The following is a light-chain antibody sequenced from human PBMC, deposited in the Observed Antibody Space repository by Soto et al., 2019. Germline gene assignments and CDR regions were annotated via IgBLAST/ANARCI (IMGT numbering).Light chain of an antibody. J-gene: IGKJ1*01. V-gene: IGKV3-20*01. CDR3: QQYASSPET. CDR2: GSS. CDR1: QSVSSNY. Sequence: EIVLTQSPGTLSLTPGERATLSCRASQSVSSNYLAWYQQKAGQAPRLLIYGSSSRATGIPDRFSGSGSGTDFTLAISRLEPEDFAVYYCQQYASSPETFGQGTKVEIK.